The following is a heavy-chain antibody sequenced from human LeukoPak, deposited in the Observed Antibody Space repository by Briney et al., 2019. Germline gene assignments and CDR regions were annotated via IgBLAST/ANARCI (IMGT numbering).Heavy chain of an antibody. CDR2: ISSSGSTI. J-gene: IGHJ6*03. CDR3: ARDHLSSGSSPDYYYYYYVDV. CDR1: GFTFSSYE. Sequence: EGSLRLSCAASGFTFSSYEMNWVRQAPGKGLEWVSYISSSGSTIYYADSVKGRFTISRDNAKNTLYLQMNSLRAEDTAVYYCARDHLSSGSSPDYYYYYYVDVWGKGTTVTISS. V-gene: IGHV3-48*03. D-gene: IGHD6-19*01.